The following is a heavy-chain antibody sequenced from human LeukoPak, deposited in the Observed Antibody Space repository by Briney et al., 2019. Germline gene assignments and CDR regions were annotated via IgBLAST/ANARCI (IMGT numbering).Heavy chain of an antibody. J-gene: IGHJ4*02. CDR3: AKDRSSGWYWYFDY. V-gene: IGHV3-23*01. D-gene: IGHD6-19*01. Sequence: PGGSLRLSCAASGFTFSTYALSWVRQAPGKGLEWVSAISPGGDRTYYADSVKGRFAISRDNSKNTLYLQMTSLRAEDTAVYYCAKDRSSGWYWYFDYWGQGTLVTVSS. CDR2: ISPGGDRT. CDR1: GFTFSTYA.